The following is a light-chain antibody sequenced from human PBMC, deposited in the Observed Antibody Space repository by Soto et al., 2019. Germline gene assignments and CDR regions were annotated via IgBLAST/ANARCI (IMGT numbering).Light chain of an antibody. Sequence: QSALTQPASVSGSPGQSITISCTGTSSDIGIYNLVSWYQQHPGKAPKLIIYEATKRPSGVSNRFSGSKSGNTVSLTVSGLHAEDEADYYRCLSVSRTTFMFGGGTKLTVL. CDR2: EAT. J-gene: IGLJ3*02. V-gene: IGLV2-23*02. CDR3: CLSVSRTTFM. CDR1: SSDIGIYNL.